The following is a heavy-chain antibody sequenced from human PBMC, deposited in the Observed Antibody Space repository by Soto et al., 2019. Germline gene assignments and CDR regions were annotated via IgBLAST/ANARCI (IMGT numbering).Heavy chain of an antibody. D-gene: IGHD2-15*01. CDR3: ARGTGGSSVFSYYGMNG. CDR1: GGTFSSYA. J-gene: IGHJ6*02. Sequence: ASVKVSCKASGGTFSSYAISWVRQAPGQGLEWMGGIIPIFGTANYAQKFQGRVTITADKSTSTAYMELSSLRSEDTAVYYCARGTGGSSVFSYYGMNGWGQGTTVTVSS. V-gene: IGHV1-69*06. CDR2: IIPIFGTA.